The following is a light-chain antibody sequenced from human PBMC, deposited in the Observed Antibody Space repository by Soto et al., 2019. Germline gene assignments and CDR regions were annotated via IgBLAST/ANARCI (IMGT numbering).Light chain of an antibody. CDR1: SGSVSTNYY. CDR2: STN. J-gene: IGLJ7*01. Sequence: QAVVTQEPSFSVSPGGTVTLTCGLSSGSVSTNYYPSWHQQTPGQAPRTLIYSTNIRSSGVPDRLSGSILGNKAALTIAGAQADDESDYYCVLYMTSGISVFGGGTQLTVL. CDR3: VLYMTSGISV. V-gene: IGLV8-61*01.